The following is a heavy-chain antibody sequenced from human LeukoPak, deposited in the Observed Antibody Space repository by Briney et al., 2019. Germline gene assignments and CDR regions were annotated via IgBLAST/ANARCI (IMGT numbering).Heavy chain of an antibody. D-gene: IGHD4-23*01. CDR2: INWNGGST. CDR1: GFTFDDYG. Sequence: RAGGSLRLSCAASGFTFDDYGMSWVRQAPGKGLEWVSGINWNGGSTGYADSVKGRFTISRDNAKNSLYLQMNSLRAEDTAVYYCANSYGGNSGYYYMDVWGKGTTVTVSS. CDR3: ANSYGGNSGYYYMDV. J-gene: IGHJ6*03. V-gene: IGHV3-20*04.